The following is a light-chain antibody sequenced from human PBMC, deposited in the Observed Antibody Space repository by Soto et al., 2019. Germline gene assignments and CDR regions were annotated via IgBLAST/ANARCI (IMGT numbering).Light chain of an antibody. Sequence: QTVVTQEPSLTVSPGGTVTLTCGSSTGAVTSGHYPYWFQQKPGQAPRTLIYDTNNKHSWTPARFSGSLLGGKAALTLSGAQPDDEADYFCLLFYSGVVVFGGGTKVTVL. CDR1: TGAVTSGHY. CDR2: DTN. V-gene: IGLV7-46*01. CDR3: LLFYSGVVV. J-gene: IGLJ2*01.